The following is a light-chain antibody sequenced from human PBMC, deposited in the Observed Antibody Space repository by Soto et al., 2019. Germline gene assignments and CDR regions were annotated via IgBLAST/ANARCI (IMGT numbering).Light chain of an antibody. Sequence: EIVLTQSPATLSLSPGERATLSCRASQSVSSYLAWYQQKPGQAPRLLIYDASNRATGIPARFSGSGSGTDFTLTISSLEPEDFAVYYCQQRSNWPRMYTGGQGTKLEIK. CDR1: QSVSSY. CDR3: QQRSNWPRMYT. CDR2: DAS. J-gene: IGKJ2*01. V-gene: IGKV3-11*01.